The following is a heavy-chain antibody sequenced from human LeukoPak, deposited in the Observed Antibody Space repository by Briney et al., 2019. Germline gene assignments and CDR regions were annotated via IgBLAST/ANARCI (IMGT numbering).Heavy chain of an antibody. D-gene: IGHD1-26*01. J-gene: IGHJ4*02. CDR1: GGSISSNHW. CDR3: ARGLGAREVGY. Sequence: SETLSLTCAVSGGSISSNHWWNWVRLPPGKGLEWIGEIYHSGSTNHNPSLKSRVTISVDKSKNQFSLKLTSIDAADTAVYYCARGLGAREVGYWGQGTLVTVSS. CDR2: IYHSGST. V-gene: IGHV4-4*02.